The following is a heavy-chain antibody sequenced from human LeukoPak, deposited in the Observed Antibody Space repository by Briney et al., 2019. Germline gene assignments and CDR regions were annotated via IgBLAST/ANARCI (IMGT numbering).Heavy chain of an antibody. J-gene: IGHJ4*02. CDR2: ILGSSSYR. V-gene: IGHV3-11*05. CDR3: ARDLSASERAMDF. CDR1: GFNFSDHH. Sequence: GGSLRLSCAASGFNFSDHHMAWIRQAPGKGLEWISYILGSSSYRNSADSVKGQFTISRDNAKNSLYLQMNSLRGEDTAVYYCARDLSASERAMDFWGQGTPAIVSS. D-gene: IGHD2-2*01.